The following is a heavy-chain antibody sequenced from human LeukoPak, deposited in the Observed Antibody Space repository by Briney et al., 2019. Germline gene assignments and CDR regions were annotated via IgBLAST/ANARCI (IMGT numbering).Heavy chain of an antibody. CDR2: ISYDGSSK. V-gene: IGHV3-30*04. Sequence: GRSLRLSCAASEFTFSSYAMHWVRQAPDKGLEWVALISYDGSSKEYADSVKGRFTISRDNSKNSLYLQMNSLRGEDTAVYYCARGMDYDILAGPPDYWGQGTLVTVSS. CDR1: EFTFSSYA. CDR3: ARGMDYDILAGPPDY. J-gene: IGHJ4*02. D-gene: IGHD3-9*01.